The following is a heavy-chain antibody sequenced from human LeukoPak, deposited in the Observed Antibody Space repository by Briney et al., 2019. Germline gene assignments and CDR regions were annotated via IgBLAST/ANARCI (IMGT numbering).Heavy chain of an antibody. CDR1: GGTSSSYA. Sequence: ASVKVSCKASGGTSSSYAISWVRQAPGQGLEWMGRISAYNGNTNYAQKLQGRVTMTTDTSTSTAYMELRSLRSDDTAVYYCARVLTYYDILTGYNFDYWGQGTLVTVSS. J-gene: IGHJ4*02. CDR3: ARVLTYYDILTGYNFDY. CDR2: ISAYNGNT. V-gene: IGHV1-18*01. D-gene: IGHD3-9*01.